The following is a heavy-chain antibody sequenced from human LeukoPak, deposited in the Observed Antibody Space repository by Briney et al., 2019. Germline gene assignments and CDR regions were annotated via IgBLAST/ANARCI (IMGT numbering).Heavy chain of an antibody. V-gene: IGHV4-59*12. CDR1: GGSISSYY. D-gene: IGHD3-10*01. J-gene: IGHJ4*01. CDR2: IYYSGST. CDR3: AREGLLWFGDLLGGLDY. Sequence: PSETLSLTCTVSGGSISSYYWSWIRKPPGKGLEWIGYIYYSGSTNYNPSLKSRVTISVDTSKNEFSLRLTSVTAADTAVYYCAREGLLWFGDLLGGLDYWGHGALVTVSS.